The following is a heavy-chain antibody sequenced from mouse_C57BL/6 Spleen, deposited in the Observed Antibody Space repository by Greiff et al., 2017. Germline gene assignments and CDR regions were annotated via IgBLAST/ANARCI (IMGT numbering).Heavy chain of an antibody. CDR1: GYTFTSYW. CDR2: IYPGSGST. CDR3: ARSRYIYDGYYDYAMDY. V-gene: IGHV1-55*01. J-gene: IGHJ4*01. D-gene: IGHD2-3*01. Sequence: QVQLQQPGAELVKPGASVKMSCKASGYTFTSYWITWVKQRPGQGLEWIGDIYPGSGSTNYNEKFKSKATLTVDTSSSTAYMQLSSLTSEDSAVYYCARSRYIYDGYYDYAMDYWGQGTSVTVSS.